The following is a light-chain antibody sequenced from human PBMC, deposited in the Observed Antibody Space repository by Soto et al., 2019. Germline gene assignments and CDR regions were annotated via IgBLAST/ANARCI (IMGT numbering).Light chain of an antibody. CDR3: QQYGSSPPYT. V-gene: IGKV3-20*01. CDR1: QSVSNTY. J-gene: IGKJ2*01. CDR2: GAS. Sequence: EIVLTQSPGTLSLSPGERATLSCGASQSVSNTYLAWYQQKPGQAPRLLIYGASSRATGIPDRFSGSGSGTDFTLTISRLEPEDFAVYYRQQYGSSPPYTFGQGTKLEIK.